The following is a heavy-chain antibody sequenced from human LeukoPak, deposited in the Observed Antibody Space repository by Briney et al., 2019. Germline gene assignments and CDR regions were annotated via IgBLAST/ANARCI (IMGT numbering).Heavy chain of an antibody. CDR1: VGSISSYY. D-gene: IGHD1-26*01. Sequence: ETLSLTRTVSVGSISSYYVIWIPQPPGKGVEWIGYIYYSGSTNYNPSLKSRVTISVDTSKNQFSLKLSSVTAADTAVYYCARDRVGGSYDYWGQGTLVTVSS. J-gene: IGHJ4*02. V-gene: IGHV4-59*01. CDR3: ARDRVGGSYDY. CDR2: IYYSGST.